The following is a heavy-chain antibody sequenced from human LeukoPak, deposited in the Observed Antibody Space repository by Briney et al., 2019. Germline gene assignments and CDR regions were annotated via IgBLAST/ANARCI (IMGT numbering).Heavy chain of an antibody. Sequence: PSEPLSLTCSVSGGSISNYYWNWMRQPAGKGLARIGRLHASGSTRYNPSFGTRVTMPADASKNQLSLKLTSVTAADTGLHFCARDQSGSGGHNNDAFDIWGQGTMVTVYS. CDR3: ARDQSGSGGHNNDAFDI. J-gene: IGHJ3*02. V-gene: IGHV4-4*07. CDR1: GGSISNYY. CDR2: LHASGST. D-gene: IGHD3-16*01.